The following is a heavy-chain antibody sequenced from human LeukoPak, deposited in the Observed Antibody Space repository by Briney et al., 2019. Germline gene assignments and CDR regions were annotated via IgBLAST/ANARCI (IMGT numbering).Heavy chain of an antibody. Sequence: SETLSLTCTVSGDSISSYYWSWIRQPPGKGLEWIGYIYYSGTTNYNPSLKSRVTISVDTSKNQFSLKLSSVTAADTAVYYCAREGSSNWENYFDYWGQGTLATVSS. J-gene: IGHJ4*02. V-gene: IGHV4-59*01. CDR1: GDSISSYY. D-gene: IGHD6-13*01. CDR2: IYYSGTT. CDR3: AREGSSNWENYFDY.